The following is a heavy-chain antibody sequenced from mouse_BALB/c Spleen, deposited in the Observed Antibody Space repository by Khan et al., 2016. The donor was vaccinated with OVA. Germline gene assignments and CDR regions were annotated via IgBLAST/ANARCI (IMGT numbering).Heavy chain of an antibody. Sequence: VQLQESGAELTKPGASVKMSCKASGYSFINYWILWVKQRPGQGLEWIGYINPSTGYTEYNQNFKDKATLTAEKSSSTAYMQLSSLTSEDSAVYYCARRGLQWDFGYWGQGTTLTVSS. J-gene: IGHJ2*01. CDR1: GYSFINYW. CDR3: ARRGLQWDFGY. V-gene: IGHV1-7*01. D-gene: IGHD1-3*01. CDR2: INPSTGYT.